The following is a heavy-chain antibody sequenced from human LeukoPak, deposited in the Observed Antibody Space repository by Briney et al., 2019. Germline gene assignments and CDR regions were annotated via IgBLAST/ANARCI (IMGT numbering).Heavy chain of an antibody. J-gene: IGHJ5*02. CDR3: AREGIEMATIPGWFDP. CDR1: GYTFTGYY. CDR2: INPNSGGT. D-gene: IGHD5-24*01. V-gene: IGHV1-2*04. Sequence: ASVKVSCKASGYTFTGYYMHWVRQAPGQGLEWMGWINPNSGGTNYAQKFQGWVTMTRDTSISTAYMELSRLRSDDTAVYYCAREGIEMATIPGWFDPWGQGTLVTVSS.